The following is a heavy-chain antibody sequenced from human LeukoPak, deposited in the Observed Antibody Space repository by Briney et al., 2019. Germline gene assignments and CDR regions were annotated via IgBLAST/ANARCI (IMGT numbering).Heavy chain of an antibody. J-gene: IGHJ4*02. D-gene: IGHD3-22*01. V-gene: IGHV3-23*01. CDR3: AIMHGYYDGSGYWVQ. CDR1: GFTFGSYA. Sequence: PGGSLRLSCAASGFTFGSYAMSWFRQSPGKGLEWVSFISPNADRTSKADSVEGRFTISRDDPRNTLYLQMNSLRDDDTAVYDCAIMHGYYDGSGYWVQWGQGTLVTVSS. CDR2: ISPNADRT.